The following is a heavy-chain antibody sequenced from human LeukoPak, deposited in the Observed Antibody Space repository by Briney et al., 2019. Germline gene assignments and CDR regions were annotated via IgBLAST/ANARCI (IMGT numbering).Heavy chain of an antibody. J-gene: IGHJ6*03. Sequence: GGSLRLSCKASGFNFIAYAMNWVRQAPGKGLEWVAYISASSQAILHADFAKGRFTVSRDNLRKLVFLQMSGLRAEDTAVYYCARDSSQGANHYSYMDVWGKGTTVTVSS. CDR2: ISASSQAI. D-gene: IGHD4/OR15-4a*01. CDR1: GFNFIAYA. CDR3: ARDSSQGANHYSYMDV. V-gene: IGHV3-48*04.